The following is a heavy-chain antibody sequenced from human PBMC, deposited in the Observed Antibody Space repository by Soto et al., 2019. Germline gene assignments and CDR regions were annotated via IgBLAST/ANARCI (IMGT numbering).Heavy chain of an antibody. CDR3: ATVGGASDWYLDS. CDR1: GGSISRYY. Sequence: QVQLQESGPGLVKPSETLSLTCTVSGGSISRYYWSWIRQSPGKGLEWIGYIYYSGRTNYNPSLKSRVTISIDTSKTQFSLKLSSVTAADTAVYYCATVGGASDWYLDSWGQGTLVTVSS. J-gene: IGHJ4*02. CDR2: IYYSGRT. V-gene: IGHV4-59*08. D-gene: IGHD6-19*01.